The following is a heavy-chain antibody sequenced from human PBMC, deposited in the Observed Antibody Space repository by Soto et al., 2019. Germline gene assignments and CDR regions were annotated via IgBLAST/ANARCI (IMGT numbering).Heavy chain of an antibody. CDR1: GGTFSSYA. CDR2: IIPIFGTA. J-gene: IGHJ4*02. CDR3: ARANFGEDIVVVVAAQTGGFDY. V-gene: IGHV1-69*01. Sequence: QVQLVQSGAEVQKPGSSVKVSCKASGGTFSSYAISWVRQAPGQGLEWMGGIIPIFGTANYAQKFQGRVTITADESTSTAYMELSSLRSEDTAVYYCARANFGEDIVVVVAAQTGGFDYWGQGTLVTVSS. D-gene: IGHD2-15*01.